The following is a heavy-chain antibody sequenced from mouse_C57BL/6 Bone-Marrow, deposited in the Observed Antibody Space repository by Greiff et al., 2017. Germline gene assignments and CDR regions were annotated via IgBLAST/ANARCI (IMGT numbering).Heavy chain of an antibody. V-gene: IGHV1-82*01. Sequence: VKLVESGPELVKPGASVKISCKASGYAFSSSWMNWVKQRPGKGLEWIGRIYPGDGANNYNGKFKGKATLTVDKSSSTAYMQLSSLTSEDSAVXLCARIGVYHCDATDYWGQGTSVTGSS. J-gene: IGHJ4*01. CDR1: GYAFSSSW. CDR3: ARIGVYHCDATDY. D-gene: IGHD2-13*01. CDR2: IYPGDGAN.